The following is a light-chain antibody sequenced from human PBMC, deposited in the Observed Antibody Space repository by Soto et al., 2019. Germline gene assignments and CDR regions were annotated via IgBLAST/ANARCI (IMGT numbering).Light chain of an antibody. CDR3: QQRSNWPFT. V-gene: IGKV3-15*01. J-gene: IGKJ5*01. CDR1: QSVSSD. CDR2: GAS. Sequence: EIVMTQSPATLSVSPGERATLSCRASQSVSSDLAWYHQKPGQAPRLLIYGASTRATGIPARFSGSGSGTEFTLTISSLEPEDFAVYYCQQRSNWPFTFGQGTRLEIK.